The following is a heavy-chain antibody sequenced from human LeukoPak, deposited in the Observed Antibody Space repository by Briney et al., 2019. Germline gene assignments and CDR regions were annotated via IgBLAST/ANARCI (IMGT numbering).Heavy chain of an antibody. CDR2: FHDSGSA. D-gene: IGHD3-10*01. CDR1: GDSISSYF. Sequence: SETLSLTCTVSGDSISSYFWSWIRQPPGKGLEWIGYFHDSGSANYNPSLKSRITMSVDTSKNQFSLKLSSVTAADTAVYYCARQTMVRGVLWDYWGQGTLVTVSS. V-gene: IGHV4-59*08. J-gene: IGHJ4*02. CDR3: ARQTMVRGVLWDY.